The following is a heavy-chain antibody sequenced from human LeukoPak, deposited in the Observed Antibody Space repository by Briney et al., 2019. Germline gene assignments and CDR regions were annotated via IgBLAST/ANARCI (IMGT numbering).Heavy chain of an antibody. D-gene: IGHD3-10*01. V-gene: IGHV1-8*03. CDR1: GYTFTGYY. J-gene: IGHJ4*02. Sequence: ASVKVSCKASGYTFTGYYMHWVRQAPGQGLEWMGWINPNSGNTGYAQKFQGRVTITRNTSISTAYMELSSLRSEDTAVYYCARGRASRGSGSYGYWGQGTLVTVSS. CDR2: INPNSGNT. CDR3: ARGRASRGSGSYGY.